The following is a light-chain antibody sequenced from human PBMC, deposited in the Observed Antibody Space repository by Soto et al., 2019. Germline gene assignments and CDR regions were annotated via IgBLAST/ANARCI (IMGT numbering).Light chain of an antibody. CDR2: GAS. J-gene: IGKJ1*01. CDR3: QQYNNRPPWT. Sequence: EIVMTQSPATLSMSPGERATLSCRASQSVSSNLAWYQQKPGQAPRLLIYGASTRATGIPARFSGSGSGTEFTLTFSSLQSEDFAVYYCQQYNNRPPWTFGQGTKV. V-gene: IGKV3-15*01. CDR1: QSVSSN.